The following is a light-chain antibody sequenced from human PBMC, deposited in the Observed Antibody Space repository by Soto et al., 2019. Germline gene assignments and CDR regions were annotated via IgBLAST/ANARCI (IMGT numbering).Light chain of an antibody. CDR2: RNH. CDR3: AAWDDSLRAVV. V-gene: IGLV1-44*01. J-gene: IGLJ2*01. Sequence: QSVLTQPPSACGTPGQRVTISCSGSRSNIGTYTVNWYQQLPGTAPTLLIFRNHQRPSGVPDRFSGSKSGTSASLAISGPQSEDEADYYCAAWDDSLRAVVFGGGTKLTVL. CDR1: RSNIGTYT.